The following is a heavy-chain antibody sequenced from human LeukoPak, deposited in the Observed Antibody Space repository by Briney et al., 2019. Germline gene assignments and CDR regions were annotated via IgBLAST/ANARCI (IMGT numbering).Heavy chain of an antibody. V-gene: IGHV3-7*01. CDR2: IKQDGSEK. J-gene: IGHJ4*02. D-gene: IGHD2-2*01. Sequence: GGSLRLSCAASGFTFSSYWMSWVRQAPGKGLEWVANIKQDGSEKYYVDSVKGRFTISRDNAKNSLYLPMNSLRAEDTAVYYCARKGSSSRYSHNDYWGQGTLVTVSS. CDR1: GFTFSSYW. CDR3: ARKGSSSRYSHNDY.